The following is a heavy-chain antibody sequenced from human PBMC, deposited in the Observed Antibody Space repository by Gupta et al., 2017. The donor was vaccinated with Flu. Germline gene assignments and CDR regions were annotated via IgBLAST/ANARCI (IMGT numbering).Heavy chain of an antibody. CDR2: INQSGSA. J-gene: IGHJ4*02. CDR1: GGTFCVAF. V-gene: IGHV4-34*08. CDR3: GARSGITGLLYDY. D-gene: IGHD2-15*01. Sequence: QVQLQQWGAGLLKHSESLSILCAVYGGTFCVAFWLWLRQPPGKGLEWIGEINQSGSANYTPSLKSRVTMSGDTSKNQFFLRLTSVTAADTAVYYCGARSGITGLLYDYWGQGTLVTVSS.